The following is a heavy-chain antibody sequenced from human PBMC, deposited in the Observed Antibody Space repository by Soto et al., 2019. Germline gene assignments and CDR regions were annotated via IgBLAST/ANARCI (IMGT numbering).Heavy chain of an antibody. CDR2: IHYSGRV. CDR1: GGSIGGSAYH. V-gene: IGHV4-39*02. D-gene: IGHD6-19*01. CDR3: AIPPGIDVAGRDY. J-gene: IGHJ4*02. Sequence: SETLSLTCTVSGGSIGGSAYHWGWIRQPPGNGLDWIGSIHYSGRVYYNESLLGRVTILVDTSTNRFSLSLDSVTAADTAVYYCAIPPGIDVAGRDYWDQGTLGTASS.